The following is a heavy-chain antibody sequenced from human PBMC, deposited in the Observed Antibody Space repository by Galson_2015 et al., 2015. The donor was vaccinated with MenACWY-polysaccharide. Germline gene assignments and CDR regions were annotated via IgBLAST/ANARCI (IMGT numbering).Heavy chain of an antibody. Sequence: SLRLSCAGSGFTFSSYVMHWVRQAPGKGLEWVAVISYDGSNKYYADSVKGRFTISRDNSKNTLYLQMNSLRAEDTAVYYCASGGPDIVVVPAVDFDYWGQGTLVTVSS. J-gene: IGHJ4*02. CDR3: ASGGPDIVVVPAVDFDY. V-gene: IGHV3-30-3*01. CDR2: ISYDGSNK. CDR1: GFTFSSYV. D-gene: IGHD2-2*01.